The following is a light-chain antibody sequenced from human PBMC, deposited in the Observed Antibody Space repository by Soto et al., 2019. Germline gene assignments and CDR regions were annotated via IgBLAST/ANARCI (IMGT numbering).Light chain of an antibody. CDR3: SSYTSSSTRV. Sequence: QSALTQPASVSGSPGRSITIPCTGTSSDVGGYKYVSWYQQHPGKAPNLMIYDIRNRPSGVSNRFSGSKSGNTASLTISGLQAEDEADYYCSSYTSSSTRVFGTGTKLTVL. CDR1: SSDVGGYKY. V-gene: IGLV2-14*03. J-gene: IGLJ1*01. CDR2: DIR.